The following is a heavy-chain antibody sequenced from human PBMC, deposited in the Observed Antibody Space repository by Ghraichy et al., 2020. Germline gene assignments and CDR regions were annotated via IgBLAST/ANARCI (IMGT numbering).Heavy chain of an antibody. D-gene: IGHD5-12*01. Sequence: GSLRLSCAASGFTFGTYAMNWVRQAPGKGLEWVSDVSGNGGNTYYADSVKGRFTVSRDNSQNTLYLQMNSLRAEDTAIYYCAKPPESGYPFVYYFDSWGPGTLVTVSS. CDR1: GFTFGTYA. CDR2: VSGNGGNT. V-gene: IGHV3-23*01. J-gene: IGHJ4*02. CDR3: AKPPESGYPFVYYFDS.